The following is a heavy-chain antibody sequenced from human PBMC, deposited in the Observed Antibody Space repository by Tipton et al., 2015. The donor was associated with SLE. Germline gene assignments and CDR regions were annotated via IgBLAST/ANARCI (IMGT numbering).Heavy chain of an antibody. CDR2: IYHSGST. Sequence: TLSLTCVVSGYSITSGYYWGWIRQPPGKGLEWIGEIYHSGSTNYNPSLKSRVTISVDKSKNQFSLKLSSVTAADTAVYYCARAEQQREPFDYWGQGTLVTVSS. D-gene: IGHD6-13*01. V-gene: IGHV4-38-2*01. CDR3: ARAEQQREPFDY. CDR1: GYSITSGYY. J-gene: IGHJ4*02.